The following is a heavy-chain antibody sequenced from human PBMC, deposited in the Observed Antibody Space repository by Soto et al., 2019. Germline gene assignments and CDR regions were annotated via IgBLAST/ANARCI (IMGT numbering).Heavy chain of an antibody. J-gene: IGHJ6*02. V-gene: IGHV5-51*01. D-gene: IGHD4-17*01. CDR1: GYSFTSYW. CDR2: IYPGDSDT. Sequence: GESLKISCKGSGYSFTSYWIGWVRQMPGKGLEWMGIIYPGDSDTRYSPSFQGQVTISADKSISTAYLQWSSLKASDTAMYYCARRAVTSPTYYYGMDVWGQGTTVTVSS. CDR3: ARRAVTSPTYYYGMDV.